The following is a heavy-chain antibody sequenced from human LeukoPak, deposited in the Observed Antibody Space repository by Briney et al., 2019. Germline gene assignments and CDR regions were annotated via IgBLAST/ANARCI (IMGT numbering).Heavy chain of an antibody. CDR1: GFTFSDYY. CDR3: ARDHRSTGLSDY. CDR2: ISSGGSIM. V-gene: IGHV3-11*01. Sequence: GGSLRLSCAASGFTFSDYYMSWIRQAPGKGLEWVSYISSGGSIMYYADSLKGRFSISRDNARNSLYLQMNSLRAEDTAVYYCARDHRSTGLSDYWGQGTLVTVSS. J-gene: IGHJ4*02. D-gene: IGHD6-19*01.